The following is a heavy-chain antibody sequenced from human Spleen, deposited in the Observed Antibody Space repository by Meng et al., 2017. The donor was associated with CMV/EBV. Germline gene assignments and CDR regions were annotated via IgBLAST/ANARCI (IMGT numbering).Heavy chain of an antibody. Sequence: GESLKISCAASGFTFSSYWMSWVRQAPGKGLEWVSSISSSSSYIYYADSVKGRFTISRDNAKNSLYLQMNSLRAEDTAVYYCARGPYSSSTDYWGQGTLVTVSS. V-gene: IGHV3-21*01. CDR2: ISSSSSYI. CDR1: GFTFSSYW. CDR3: ARGPYSSSTDY. J-gene: IGHJ4*02. D-gene: IGHD6-6*01.